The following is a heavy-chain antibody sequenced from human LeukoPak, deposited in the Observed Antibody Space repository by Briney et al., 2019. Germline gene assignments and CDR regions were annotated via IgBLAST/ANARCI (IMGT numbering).Heavy chain of an antibody. V-gene: IGHV4-38-2*02. CDR3: ARDALHRGYSYGSGEFDY. Sequence: SETLSLTCTVSGYSISSGYYWGWIRQPPGKGLEWIGSIYHSGSTYYNPSLKSRVTISVDTSKSQFSLKLSSVTAADTAEYYCARDALHRGYSYGSGEFDYWGQGTLVTVSS. CDR1: GYSISSGYY. CDR2: IYHSGST. J-gene: IGHJ4*02. D-gene: IGHD5-18*01.